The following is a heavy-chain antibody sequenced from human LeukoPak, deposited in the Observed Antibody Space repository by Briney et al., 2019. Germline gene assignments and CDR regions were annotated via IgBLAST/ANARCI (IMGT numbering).Heavy chain of an antibody. D-gene: IGHD4-17*01. V-gene: IGHV3-30*18. CDR3: AKVGMTTVTSDAFDI. CDR1: GFTFSSYG. J-gene: IGHJ3*02. Sequence: GGSLRLSCAASGFTFSSYGMHWVRRAPGKGLEWVAVISYDGSNKYYADSVKGRFTISRDNSKNTLYLQMNSLRAEDTAVYYCAKVGMTTVTSDAFDIWGQGTMVTVSS. CDR2: ISYDGSNK.